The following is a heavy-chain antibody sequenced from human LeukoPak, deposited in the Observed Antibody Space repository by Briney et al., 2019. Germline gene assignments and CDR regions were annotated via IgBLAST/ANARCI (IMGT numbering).Heavy chain of an antibody. CDR2: ISYDGSNK. J-gene: IGHJ4*02. CDR1: GFTFSSYA. CDR3: ARAAAGLYYFDY. D-gene: IGHD6-13*01. V-gene: IGHV3-30*04. Sequence: GRSLRLSCAASGFTFSSYAMHWVRQAPGKGLEWVAVISYDGSNKYYADPVKGRFTISRDNSKNTLYLQMNSLRAEDTAVYYCARAAAGLYYFDYWGQGTLVTVSS.